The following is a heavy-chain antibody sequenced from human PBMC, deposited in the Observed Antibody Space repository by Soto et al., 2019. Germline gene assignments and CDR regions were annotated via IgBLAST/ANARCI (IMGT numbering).Heavy chain of an antibody. V-gene: IGHV3-30*18. CDR1: GFTFRSYG. D-gene: IGHD5-12*01. Sequence: QVQLVESGGGVVQPGRSLRLSCAASGFTFRSYGMHWVRQAPGKGLEWVAVISYDGSNKYYADSVKGRFTISRDNSKNTLYLQMNSLRAEDTAVYYCAKDSDGYNTHFDYWGQGTLVTVSS. CDR3: AKDSDGYNTHFDY. J-gene: IGHJ4*02. CDR2: ISYDGSNK.